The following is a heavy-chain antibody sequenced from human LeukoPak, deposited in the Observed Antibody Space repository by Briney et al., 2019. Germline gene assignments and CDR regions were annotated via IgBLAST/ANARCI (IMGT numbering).Heavy chain of an antibody. J-gene: IGHJ4*02. CDR1: GFTFGDYA. D-gene: IGHD2-2*01. CDR3: ARSAAPHEAISSEFDY. CDR2: ISSNGGST. Sequence: TGGSLRLSCTASGFTFGDYAMSWFRQAPGKGLEYVSAISSNGGSTYYANSVKGRFTISRDNSKNTLYLQMGSLRAEDVAVYYCARSAAPHEAISSEFDYWGQGTLVTVSS. V-gene: IGHV3-64*01.